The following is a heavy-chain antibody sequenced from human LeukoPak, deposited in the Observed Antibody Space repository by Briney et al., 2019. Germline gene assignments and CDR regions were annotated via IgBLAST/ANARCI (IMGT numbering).Heavy chain of an antibody. V-gene: IGHV1-18*01. CDR2: ISSYNGKT. Sequence: ASVKVSCKASGYTFTSYGISWVRQAPGQGLEWMGWISSYNGKTNYAQKFQDRVTMTTHTSTTTVDMELRNLRSDDTAVYYCARDGIFHSGFHDVWGEGTLVIVSS. CDR3: ARDGIFHSGFHDV. J-gene: IGHJ4*02. CDR1: GYTFTSYG. D-gene: IGHD3-22*01.